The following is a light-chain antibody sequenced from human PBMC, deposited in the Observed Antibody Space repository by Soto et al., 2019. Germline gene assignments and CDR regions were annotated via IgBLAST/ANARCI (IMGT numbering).Light chain of an antibody. CDR2: DAS. Sequence: DIQMTQSPSSLSASVGDRVTITCRASQSISSWLAWYQQKPGKAPKLLIYDASSLESGVPSRFSGSGSGTEFTLTISSLQSEDFAVYYCQQYNNWPPTWTFGQGTKVDNK. J-gene: IGKJ1*01. CDR1: QSISSW. CDR3: QQYNNWPPTWT. V-gene: IGKV1-5*01.